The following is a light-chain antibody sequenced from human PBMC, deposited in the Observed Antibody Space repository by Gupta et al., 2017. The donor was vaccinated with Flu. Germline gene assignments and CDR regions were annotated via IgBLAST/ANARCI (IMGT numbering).Light chain of an antibody. Sequence: SLGERATINCKSSQSVLYSSNNKNHLAWYQQKPGQPPKLLIYWASSRESGVPDRFSGSGSVTDFTLTITSLQAEDVAVYYCQQYYSTPRTFGQGTKVEIK. J-gene: IGKJ1*01. CDR1: QSVLYSSNNKNH. CDR3: QQYYSTPRT. V-gene: IGKV4-1*01. CDR2: WAS.